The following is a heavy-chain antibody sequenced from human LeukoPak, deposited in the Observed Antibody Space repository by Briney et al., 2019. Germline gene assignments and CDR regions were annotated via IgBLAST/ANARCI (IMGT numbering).Heavy chain of an antibody. CDR3: ARNENSGWGYFDY. Sequence: GGSLRLSCAASGFTVSSNYMSWVRQAPGKGLEWVSVIGGSNGITFYVGSVKGRFTISRDNSKDTLYLQMNSLRAEGTAVYYCARNENSGWGYFDYWGQGTLVTVSS. CDR2: IGGSNGIT. D-gene: IGHD5-12*01. CDR1: GFTVSSNY. J-gene: IGHJ4*02. V-gene: IGHV3-53*01.